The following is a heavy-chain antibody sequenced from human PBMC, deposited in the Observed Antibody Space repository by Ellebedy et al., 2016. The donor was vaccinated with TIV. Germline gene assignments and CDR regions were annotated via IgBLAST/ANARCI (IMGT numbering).Heavy chain of an antibody. Sequence: SETLSLXXAVYGGSFSGYYWSWIRQPPGKGLEWIGEINHSGSTNYNPSLKSRVTISVDTSKNQFSLKLSSVTAADTAVYYCARGGENAFDIWGQGTMVTVSS. V-gene: IGHV4-34*01. CDR1: GGSFSGYY. CDR3: ARGGENAFDI. CDR2: INHSGST. D-gene: IGHD2-21*01. J-gene: IGHJ3*02.